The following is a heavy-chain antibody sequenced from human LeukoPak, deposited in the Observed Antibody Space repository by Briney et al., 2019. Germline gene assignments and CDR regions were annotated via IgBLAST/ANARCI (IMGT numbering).Heavy chain of an antibody. V-gene: IGHV4-4*07. CDR2: IHTSGST. Sequence: SETLSLICTVSGGSISSYYWSWIRQPAGKGLEWIGRIHTSGSTNYSPSLKSRVTISVDTSKNQFSLKLSSVTAADTAVYYCARRPDYYDSSGSNYYFDYWGQGTLVTVSS. D-gene: IGHD3-22*01. CDR3: ARRPDYYDSSGSNYYFDY. J-gene: IGHJ4*02. CDR1: GGSISSYY.